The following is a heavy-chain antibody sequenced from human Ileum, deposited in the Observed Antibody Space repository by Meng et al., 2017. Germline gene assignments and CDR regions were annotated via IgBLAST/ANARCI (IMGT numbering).Heavy chain of an antibody. V-gene: IGHV4-39*01. CDR2: ITYTGNS. Sequence: QLQLHGSGPGLVKPSETLSLTCIVSGDSVSSSSSVWVWMRQPPGKGLDYIGGITYTGNSFFNPSLNPSLKTRLSTSFDTSKNQFSLKVNAVIAADTAVYYCAAQHTSSGGGYGWFDPWGQGILVTVSS. D-gene: IGHD6-13*01. J-gene: IGHJ5*02. CDR1: GDSVSSSSSV. CDR3: AAQHTSSGGGYGWFDP.